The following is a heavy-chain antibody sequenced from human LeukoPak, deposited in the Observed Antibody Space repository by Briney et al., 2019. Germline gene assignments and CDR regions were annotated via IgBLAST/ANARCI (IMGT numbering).Heavy chain of an antibody. Sequence: SETLSLTCAVYGGSFSGYYWSWIRQPPGKGLEWIGEINHSGSTNYNSSLKSRVTISVDTSKNQFSLKLSSVTAADTAVYYCVRRPPGDWGQGTLVTVSS. CDR2: INHSGST. CDR3: VRRPPGD. D-gene: IGHD3-10*01. J-gene: IGHJ4*02. CDR1: GGSFSGYY. V-gene: IGHV4-34*01.